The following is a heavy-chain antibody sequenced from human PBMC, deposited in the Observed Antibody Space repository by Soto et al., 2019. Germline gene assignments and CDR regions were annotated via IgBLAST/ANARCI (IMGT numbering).Heavy chain of an antibody. CDR3: ARGEIVVVPAASGTRYYYYGMDV. V-gene: IGHV1-69*13. J-gene: IGHJ6*02. CDR2: IIPIFGTA. Sequence: ASVKVSCKASGGTFSSYAISWVRQAPGQGLEWMGGIIPIFGTANYAQKFQGRVTITADESTSTAYMELSSLRSEDTAVYYCARGEIVVVPAASGTRYYYYGMDVWGQGTTVTVSS. D-gene: IGHD2-2*01. CDR1: GGTFSSYA.